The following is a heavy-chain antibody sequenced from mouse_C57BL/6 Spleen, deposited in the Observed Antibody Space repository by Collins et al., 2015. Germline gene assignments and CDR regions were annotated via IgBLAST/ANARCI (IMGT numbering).Heavy chain of an antibody. J-gene: IGHJ4*01. CDR3: APIITVIATEFMDY. CDR2: IHPNGGST. Sequence: QVQLQQPGAELVKPGASVKLSCKASGYTFTSHWIHWVKQRPGQGLEWIGMIHPNGGSTNYNEKFKSKATLTVDKSSSTVYMRLSSLTSEDSAVYYCAPIITVIATEFMDYWGQGTSVTVSS. V-gene: IGHV1-64*01. CDR1: GYTFTSHW. D-gene: IGHD1-1*01.